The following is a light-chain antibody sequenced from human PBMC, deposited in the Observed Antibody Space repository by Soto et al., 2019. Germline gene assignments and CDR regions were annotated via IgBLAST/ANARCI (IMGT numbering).Light chain of an antibody. CDR3: QQYNKWPQT. CDR2: ATS. V-gene: IGKV3-15*01. J-gene: IGKJ1*01. CDR1: QSVGSN. Sequence: DILMAQSPSTLSVSPGERAALSCRARQSVGSNLAWYQQKPGQAPRLLIYATSTRATGTPARFSGSGSGTDFTLTISSLQSEDFAVYCCQQYNKWPQTFGQGTKVDI.